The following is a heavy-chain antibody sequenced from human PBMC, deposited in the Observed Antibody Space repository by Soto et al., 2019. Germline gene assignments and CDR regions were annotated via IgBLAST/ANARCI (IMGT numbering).Heavy chain of an antibody. CDR2: FDPEDGET. D-gene: IGHD6-13*01. Sequence: VASVKVSCKVSGYTLTELSMHWVRQAPGKGLEWMGGFDPEDGETIYAQKFQGRVTMTEDTSTDTAYMELSSLRSEDTAVYYCATVDYSSSWAYYYYGMDVWGQGTTVTVSS. J-gene: IGHJ6*02. CDR3: ATVDYSSSWAYYYYGMDV. CDR1: GYTLTELS. V-gene: IGHV1-24*01.